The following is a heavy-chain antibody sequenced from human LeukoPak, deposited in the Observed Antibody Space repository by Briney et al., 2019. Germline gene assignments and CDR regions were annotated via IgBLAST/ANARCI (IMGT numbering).Heavy chain of an antibody. CDR1: GFTFSSFT. Sequence: SGGSLRLSCAASGFTFSSFTMNWARQVPGKGLEWVSCISLGSSTMFYADSVKGRFTISRDNAKNSLYLQMNSLRDDDTAVYYCARVGNGRSWDYWGQGTLVSVSS. CDR2: ISLGSSTM. J-gene: IGHJ4*02. CDR3: ARVGNGRSWDY. D-gene: IGHD2-15*01. V-gene: IGHV3-48*02.